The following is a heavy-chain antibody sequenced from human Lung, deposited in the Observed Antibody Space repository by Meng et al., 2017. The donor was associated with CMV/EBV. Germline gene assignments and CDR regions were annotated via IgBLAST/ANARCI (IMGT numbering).Heavy chain of an antibody. CDR1: GFSLSISRRA. D-gene: IGHD6-13*01. J-gene: IGHJ4*02. Sequence: SGXXLVXPTQTLTLTCTFSGFSLSISRRAVGWIRQPPANALECLGIIYWNDDKRYSPSLKSRLTITKDTSKNQVVLTMTNMDPADTATYYCAHARYSSFYYFNYWGQGTXVTVSS. CDR2: IYWNDDK. CDR3: AHARYSSFYYFNY. V-gene: IGHV2-5*01.